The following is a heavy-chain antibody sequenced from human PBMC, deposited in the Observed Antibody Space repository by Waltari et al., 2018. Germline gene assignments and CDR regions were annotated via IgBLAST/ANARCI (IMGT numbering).Heavy chain of an antibody. Sequence: QLQLQESGPGLVKTSETLSLTCVVSGGSIIGAAYYWGWVRQPPGKGLEFIGSMYYSGSTYYNPSLKSRVTISVDTSQNQFSLRLSSVTAADTAVYYCARQDYYYVKGYFDLWGRGTLVTVSS. D-gene: IGHD3-22*01. CDR2: MYYSGST. CDR3: ARQDYYYVKGYFDL. J-gene: IGHJ2*01. V-gene: IGHV4-39*01. CDR1: GGSIIGAAYY.